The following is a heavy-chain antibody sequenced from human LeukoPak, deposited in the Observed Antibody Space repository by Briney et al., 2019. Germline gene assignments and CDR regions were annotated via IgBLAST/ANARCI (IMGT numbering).Heavy chain of an antibody. V-gene: IGHV1-58*02. CDR3: AVLDYDILSGYYNFDY. J-gene: IGHJ4*02. Sequence: SVKVSCKASGFTFTSSAMQWVRQARGQRLEWIGWIVVGSGNTNYAQKFQERVTITRDMSTSTAYMELSSLRSEDTAVYYCAVLDYDILSGYYNFDYWGQGTLVTVSS. D-gene: IGHD3-9*01. CDR2: IVVGSGNT. CDR1: GFTFTSSA.